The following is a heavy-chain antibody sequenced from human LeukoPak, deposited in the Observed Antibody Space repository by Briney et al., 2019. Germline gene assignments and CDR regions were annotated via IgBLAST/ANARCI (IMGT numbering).Heavy chain of an antibody. D-gene: IGHD2-8*01. CDR3: APGYCTNGVRYVEYFQH. CDR2: IRGSGDRT. CDR1: GFTFSSYA. V-gene: IGHV3-23*01. J-gene: IGHJ1*01. Sequence: GGSLRLSCAASGFTFSSYAMTWVRQAPGKGLEWVSGIRGSGDRTYYADSVKGRFTISRDNSKNTLYLQMTSLRAEDTAVYYCAPGYCTNGVRYVEYFQHWGQGTLVTVSS.